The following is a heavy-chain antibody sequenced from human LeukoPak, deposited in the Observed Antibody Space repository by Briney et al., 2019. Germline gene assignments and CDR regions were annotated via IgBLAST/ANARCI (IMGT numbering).Heavy chain of an antibody. CDR1: GFTFSSYG. V-gene: IGHV3-30*02. D-gene: IGHD2-2*01. Sequence: GGSLRLSCAASGFTFSSYGMHWVRQAPGKGLEWVAFIRYDGSNKYYADSVKGRFTISRDNSKNTLYLQMNSLRAEDTAVYYCAKDSSRYCSSTSCPFYFQHWGQGTLVTVSS. CDR3: AKDSSRYCSSTSCPFYFQH. J-gene: IGHJ1*01. CDR2: IRYDGSNK.